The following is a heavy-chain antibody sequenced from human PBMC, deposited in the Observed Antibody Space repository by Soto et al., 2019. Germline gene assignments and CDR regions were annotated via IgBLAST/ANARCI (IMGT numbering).Heavy chain of an antibody. J-gene: IGHJ4*02. V-gene: IGHV1-69*12. Sequence: QVQLVQSGAGVKKPGSSVKFSCTASGVTFSSYAISWVRQAPGQGLEWMGGIIPIFGTANYAQKVQGRVTITADESTSTADMELSILSAENTAVYYGAGWVCGSGYSSGFEHWGQGTLVTVSS. CDR1: GVTFSSYA. CDR3: AGWVCGSGYSSGFEH. D-gene: IGHD6-19*01. CDR2: IIPIFGTA.